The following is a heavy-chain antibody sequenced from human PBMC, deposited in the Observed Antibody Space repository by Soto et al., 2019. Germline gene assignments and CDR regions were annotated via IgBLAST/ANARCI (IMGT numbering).Heavy chain of an antibody. V-gene: IGHV3-13*01. CDR2: IGIAGDT. Sequence: EVQLVESGGGLVEPDGSLRLSCAASGFTFSRYDLHWVRQRSGQGLEWVSTIGIAGDTYYADSVEGRFTISRENAQDSLFLQMNSLRDGDTAVYYCTRGGLRGAGWFFDLWGQGTRVTVSS. CDR3: TRGGLRGAGWFFDL. D-gene: IGHD4-17*01. J-gene: IGHJ4*02. CDR1: GFTFSRYD.